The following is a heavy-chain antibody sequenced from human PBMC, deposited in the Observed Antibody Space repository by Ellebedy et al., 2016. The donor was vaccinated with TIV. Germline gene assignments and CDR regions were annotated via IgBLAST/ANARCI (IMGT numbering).Heavy chain of an antibody. J-gene: IGHJ3*02. CDR3: ARLYSQSGSSDAFDI. CDR1: GYSFTSYW. D-gene: IGHD1-26*01. Sequence: GESLKISCKGSGYSFTSYWIGWVRQMPGKGLEWMGIIYPGDSDTRYSPSFQGQVTISADKSISTAYLQWSSLKASDTAMYYCARLYSQSGSSDAFDIWGQGTMVTVSS. CDR2: IYPGDSDT. V-gene: IGHV5-51*01.